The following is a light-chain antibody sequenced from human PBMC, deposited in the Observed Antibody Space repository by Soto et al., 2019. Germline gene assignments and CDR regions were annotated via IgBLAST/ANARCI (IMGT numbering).Light chain of an antibody. CDR3: QQYNSYQKT. CDR2: MAS. Sequence: DVQMTQSPSTLSASIGDTVTITCRASQTVVSWLAWYHQKPGRPPKLLIYMASILESGVPSRFSGRGSGTELTITISGLQPYDLGTYYCQQYNSYQKTFGEGTKLEI. J-gene: IGKJ2*01. V-gene: IGKV1-5*03. CDR1: QTVVSW.